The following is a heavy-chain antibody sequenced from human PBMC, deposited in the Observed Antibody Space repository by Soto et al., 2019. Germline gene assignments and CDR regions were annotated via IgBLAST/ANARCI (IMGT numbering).Heavy chain of an antibody. CDR3: AKHEGYCSTTTCSNFDY. V-gene: IGHV5-51*01. Sequence: GESLKISCKGSGFTFTSYRIAWVRQMPGKGLEWMGIIYPGDSDSSYSPSFQGQVTISADKSINTACLHWSSLKASDTAIYYCAKHEGYCSTTTCSNFDYWGQGTLVTVS. CDR1: GFTFTSYR. D-gene: IGHD2-2*01. CDR2: IYPGDSDS. J-gene: IGHJ4*02.